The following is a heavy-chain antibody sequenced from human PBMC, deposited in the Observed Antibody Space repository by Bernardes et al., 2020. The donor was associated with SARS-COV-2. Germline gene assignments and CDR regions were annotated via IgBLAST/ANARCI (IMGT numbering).Heavy chain of an antibody. CDR2: ISGSGGST. V-gene: IGHV3-23*01. CDR3: AKEADDCSSTSCYLLRAPTGFDP. Sequence: GGSLRLSCAASGFTFSSYAMSWVRQAPGKGLEWVSAISGSGGSTYYADSVKGRFTISRDNSKNTLYLQMNSLRAEDTAVYYCAKEADDCSSTSCYLLRAPTGFDPWGQGTLVTVSS. D-gene: IGHD2-2*01. CDR1: GFTFSSYA. J-gene: IGHJ5*02.